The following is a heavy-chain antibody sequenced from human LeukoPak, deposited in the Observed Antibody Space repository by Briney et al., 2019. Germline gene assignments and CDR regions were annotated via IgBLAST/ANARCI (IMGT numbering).Heavy chain of an antibody. J-gene: IGHJ4*02. D-gene: IGHD1-26*01. CDR1: GGSISSSSYY. Sequence: SETLSLTCTVSGGSISSSSYYWGWIRQPPGKGLEWIGSIYYSGSTYYNPSLKSRVTLSVATSKNQFSLQLNSVTAADTAVYYCARQRGRATKSFDYWGQGTLVTVSS. CDR3: ARQRGRATKSFDY. V-gene: IGHV4-39*01. CDR2: IYYSGST.